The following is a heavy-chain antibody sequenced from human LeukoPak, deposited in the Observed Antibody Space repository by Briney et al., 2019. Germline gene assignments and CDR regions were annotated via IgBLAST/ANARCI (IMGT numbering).Heavy chain of an antibody. D-gene: IGHD6-19*01. CDR3: SIVAVASDFDY. CDR1: GFTLFSSYD. CDR2: IKYDGSDK. Sequence: TGGSLRLSCAASGFTLFSSYDMHWVRQAPGKGLEWVAIIKYDGSDKYYIDSVKGRFTISRDNSRNTLYLQMNSLRVGDTAVYYCSIVAVASDFDYWGQGTLVTVSS. V-gene: IGHV3-33*05. J-gene: IGHJ4*02.